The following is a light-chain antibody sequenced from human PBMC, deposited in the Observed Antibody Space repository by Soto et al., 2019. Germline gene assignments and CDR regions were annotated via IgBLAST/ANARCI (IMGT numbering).Light chain of an antibody. J-gene: IGKJ2*01. CDR3: QQYHDWPPYT. Sequence: ETVMTQSPATLSVSPGERVTLSCRAGQYISTHLAWFQQKAGQVPRLLIYGASTRATGVPARFSGSGSGTEFTLTISSLQSEDIARYYCQQYHDWPPYTFGQGTKLEIK. V-gene: IGKV3-15*01. CDR2: GAS. CDR1: QYISTH.